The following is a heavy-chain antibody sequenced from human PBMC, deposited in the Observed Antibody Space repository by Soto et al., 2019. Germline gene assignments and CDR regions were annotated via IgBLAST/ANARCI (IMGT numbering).Heavy chain of an antibody. J-gene: IGHJ4*02. V-gene: IGHV4-59*01. Sequence: SEPLSLTCTVSYGSISSYYLICILQPPGKGLEWIGYIYYIGSTNYNPSLKSRVTISVDTSKNQSSLKLSSVTAADTAVYYCARGEMATITGFDYWGQGTLVTVSS. CDR2: IYYIGST. D-gene: IGHD5-12*01. CDR1: YGSISSYY. CDR3: ARGEMATITGFDY.